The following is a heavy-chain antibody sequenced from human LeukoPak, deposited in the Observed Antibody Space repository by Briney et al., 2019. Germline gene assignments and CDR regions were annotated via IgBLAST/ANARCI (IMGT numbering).Heavy chain of an antibody. D-gene: IGHD3-22*01. CDR3: ARDGSGYSDPVDS. CDR1: GFTFSSYS. CDR2: ISSSSYI. Sequence: GGSLRLSCAASGFTFSSYSMNWVRQAPGKGLEWVSSISSSSYIYYADSVKGRFTISRHNAKNSLFLQMNSLRAEDSAVYYCARDGSGYSDPVDSWGQGTLVTVSS. J-gene: IGHJ4*02. V-gene: IGHV3-21*01.